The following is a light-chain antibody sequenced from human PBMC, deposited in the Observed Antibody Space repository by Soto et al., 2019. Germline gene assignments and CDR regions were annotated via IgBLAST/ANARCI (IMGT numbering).Light chain of an antibody. Sequence: EIVLTRSPGTLSLSPGERATLSCRASQSVSSSYLAWYQQKPGQAPRLLIYGASSRATGIPDRFSGSGSGTDFTLTISRLEPEDFAVYYCQQYGSSLWTFGQGTKL. J-gene: IGKJ1*01. CDR3: QQYGSSLWT. CDR1: QSVSSSY. CDR2: GAS. V-gene: IGKV3-20*01.